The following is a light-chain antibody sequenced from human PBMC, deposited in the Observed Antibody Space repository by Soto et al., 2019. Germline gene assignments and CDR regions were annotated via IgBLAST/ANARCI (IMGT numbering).Light chain of an antibody. CDR2: GAS. V-gene: IGKV3-15*01. CDR1: HSISSD. J-gene: IGKJ1*01. Sequence: ELVMRQSPATLSVSPGERATLSCRASHSISSDLAWYQQKPGQAPRLLIYGASTRASDIPARFSGSGSGTELTLTIRSLQSEDFAVYYRQKYNNWPQWTFGQCTKGDIX. CDR3: QKYNNWPQWT.